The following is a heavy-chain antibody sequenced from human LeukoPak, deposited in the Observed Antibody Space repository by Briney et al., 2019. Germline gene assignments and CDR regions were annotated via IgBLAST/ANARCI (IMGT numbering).Heavy chain of an antibody. V-gene: IGHV3-23*01. Sequence: GGSLRLSCAASGFTFSSYAMSWVRQAPGKGLEWVSGISGTGGGTYYADSVKGRFTISRDNSKNTLYLQMNSLRAEDTAVYYCAKHRDTSTSCPDYWGQGTLVTASS. CDR3: AKHRDTSTSCPDY. J-gene: IGHJ4*02. CDR2: ISGTGGGT. D-gene: IGHD2-2*01. CDR1: GFTFSSYA.